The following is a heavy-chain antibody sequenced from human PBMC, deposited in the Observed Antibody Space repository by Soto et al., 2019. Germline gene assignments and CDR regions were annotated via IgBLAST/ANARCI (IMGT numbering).Heavy chain of an antibody. J-gene: IGHJ5*02. D-gene: IGHD3-3*01. V-gene: IGHV4-30-4*02. CDR3: ATLLRFHGP. CDR2: IHYSGST. Sequence: SETLSLTCTISSGSISRGDYYWSWIRQPPGKGLEWIGYIHYSGSTYYNPSLKSRITISVEKPKNHFSLKLSSVTAADTSVYYCATLLRFHGPWGQGILVTVYS. CDR1: SGSISRGDYY.